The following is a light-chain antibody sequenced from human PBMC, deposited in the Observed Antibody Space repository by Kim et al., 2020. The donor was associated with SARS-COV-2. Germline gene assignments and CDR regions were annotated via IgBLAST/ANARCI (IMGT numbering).Light chain of an antibody. J-gene: IGKJ2*01. CDR2: GAS. V-gene: IGKV3-15*01. CDR3: QQYNNWPYT. Sequence: SWSPVERATLSCRASQSVSSNLAWYQQKPGQAPRLLIYGASTRATGIPSRFSGSGSGTEFTLTISSLQSEDFAVYSCQQYNNWPYTFGQGTKLEI. CDR1: QSVSSN.